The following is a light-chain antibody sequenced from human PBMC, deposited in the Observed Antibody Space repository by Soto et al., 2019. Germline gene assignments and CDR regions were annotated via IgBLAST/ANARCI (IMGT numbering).Light chain of an antibody. CDR2: KAP. Sequence: DIQMTQSPSTLSASVGDRVTITCRASQSTSSWLSWYQQKPGKAPKLMIYKAPSLESGVPSRFSGSGSGTEFTLTIISLQPDDFATYYCQQYNSYSYTFGQGTTLEI. V-gene: IGKV1-5*03. CDR3: QQYNSYSYT. J-gene: IGKJ2*01. CDR1: QSTSSW.